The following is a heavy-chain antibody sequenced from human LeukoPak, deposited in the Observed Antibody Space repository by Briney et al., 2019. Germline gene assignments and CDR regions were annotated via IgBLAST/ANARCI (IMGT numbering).Heavy chain of an antibody. CDR3: ARRSAARYGFDY. Sequence: GGSLRLSCAASGFTFSSYWMYWVRHVPGKGLVCISRIKTDGSTTDYADSVKGRFTISRDNAKNTLYLQMNSLSVEDTAVYYCARRSAARYGFDYWGQGTPVSVSS. CDR2: IKTDGSTT. CDR1: GFTFSSYW. D-gene: IGHD6-6*01. J-gene: IGHJ4*02. V-gene: IGHV3-74*01.